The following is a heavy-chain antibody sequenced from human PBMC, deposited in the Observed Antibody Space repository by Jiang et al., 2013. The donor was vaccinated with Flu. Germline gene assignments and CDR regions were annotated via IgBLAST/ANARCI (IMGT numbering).Heavy chain of an antibody. V-gene: IGHV4-39*01. Sequence: SETLPSPALSLVAPSAVVVTTGAGSARPPGKGLEWIGSIYYSGTTQYNPSLKSRVTISVDTSKKQFALRLNSVTAADTAVYYCARHRYGDNYFRDWGQGALVTVSS. CDR1: VAPSAVVVTT. J-gene: IGHJ4*02. CDR3: ARHRYGDNYFRD. CDR2: IYYSGTT. D-gene: IGHD4-17*01.